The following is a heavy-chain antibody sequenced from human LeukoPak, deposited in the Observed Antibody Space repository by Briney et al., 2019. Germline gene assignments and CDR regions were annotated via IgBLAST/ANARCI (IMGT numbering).Heavy chain of an antibody. CDR1: GFTFSSCG. V-gene: IGHV3-30*18. CDR3: AKIRSVGTGDAFDI. CDR2: VSFDGSNK. J-gene: IGHJ3*02. D-gene: IGHD1-1*01. Sequence: PGGSLRLSCAASGFTFSSCGMHWVRQTPDKGLEWVAIVSFDGSNKYYADSVKGRFSISRDNSKNTLYLQMNSLRAEDTSMYYCAKIRSVGTGDAFDIWGQGTMVTVSS.